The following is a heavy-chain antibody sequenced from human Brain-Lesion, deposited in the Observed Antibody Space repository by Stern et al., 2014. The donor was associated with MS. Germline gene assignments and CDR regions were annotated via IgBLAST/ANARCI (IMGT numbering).Heavy chain of an antibody. CDR3: ATYYYDSTGYNDF. J-gene: IGHJ4*02. CDR1: GYTFTGYY. CDR2: INPKSGGT. V-gene: IGHV1-2*04. Sequence: VQLVQSGAEVKKPGASVKVSCKASGYTFTGYYMHWVRQAPGQGLEWMGWINPKSGGTNYAQKFQVWVTMTRYTSINTAYMELSRLRSDDTAVYYCATYYYDSTGYNDFWGQGTLVTVSS. D-gene: IGHD3-22*01.